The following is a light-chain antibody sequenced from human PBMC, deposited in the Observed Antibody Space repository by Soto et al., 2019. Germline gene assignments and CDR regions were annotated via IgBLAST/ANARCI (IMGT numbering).Light chain of an antibody. CDR1: QTINSY. Sequence: DIQMTQSPSSLSASVGDRVTITCRASQTINSYLTWYQQKPGKAPKLLIYAASSLQSGVPSRFSGSGYGTDFTLTISSLQPEDFATYYCQQSYSAPLTFGPGTRVDLQ. V-gene: IGKV1-39*01. J-gene: IGKJ3*01. CDR2: AAS. CDR3: QQSYSAPLT.